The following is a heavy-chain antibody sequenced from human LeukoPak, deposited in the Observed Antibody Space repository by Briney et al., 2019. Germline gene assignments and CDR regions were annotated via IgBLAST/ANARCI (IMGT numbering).Heavy chain of an antibody. D-gene: IGHD2-15*01. V-gene: IGHV3-23*01. J-gene: IGHJ4*02. CDR2: TTGSGDKL. CDR3: ARYENGGIDY. CDR1: GFTFRSYA. Sequence: GGSLRLSCTASGFTFRSYALSWVRQAPGKGLEWVSATTGSGDKLFYADSVKGRFTISRDNSKNTLYLQMNNLRAEDTAVYYCARYENGGIDYWGQGTLVTVSS.